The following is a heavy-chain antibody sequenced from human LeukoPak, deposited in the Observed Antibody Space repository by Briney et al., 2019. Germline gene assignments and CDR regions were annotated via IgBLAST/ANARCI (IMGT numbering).Heavy chain of an antibody. J-gene: IGHJ6*03. V-gene: IGHV4-61*02. CDR2: IYTSGST. Sequence: SQTLSLTCTVSDGSISSGSYYWSWIRQPAGKGLEWIGRIYTSGSTNYNPSLKSRVTISVDTSKNQFSPKLSSVTAADTAVYYCARSLLLVGATGKDYYYYYMDVWGKGTTVTVSS. CDR1: DGSISSGSYY. D-gene: IGHD1-26*01. CDR3: ARSLLLVGATGKDYYYYYMDV.